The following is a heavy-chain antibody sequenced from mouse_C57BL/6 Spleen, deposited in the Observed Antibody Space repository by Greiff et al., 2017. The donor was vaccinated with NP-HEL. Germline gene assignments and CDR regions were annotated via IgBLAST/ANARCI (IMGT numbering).Heavy chain of an antibody. J-gene: IGHJ3*01. CDR2: IDPENGDT. Sequence: VQLQQSGAELVRPGASVKLSCTASGFNIKDDYMHWVKQRPEQGLEWIGWIDPENGDTEYASKFQGKATITADTSSNTAYLQLSSLTSEDTAVYYCTTPPGTRGFAYWGQGTLVTVSA. CDR1: GFNIKDDY. CDR3: TTPPGTRGFAY. V-gene: IGHV14-4*01. D-gene: IGHD4-1*01.